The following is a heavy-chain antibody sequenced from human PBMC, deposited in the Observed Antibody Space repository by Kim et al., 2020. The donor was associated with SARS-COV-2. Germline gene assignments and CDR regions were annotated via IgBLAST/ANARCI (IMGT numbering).Heavy chain of an antibody. D-gene: IGHD6-19*01. CDR1: GGSFSGYY. CDR2: INHSGST. CDR3: ARRGRSGWYRWSWFDP. V-gene: IGHV4-34*01. Sequence: SETLSLTCAVYGGSFSGYYWSWIRQPPGKGLEWIGEINHSGSTNYNPSLKSRVTISVDTSKNQFSLKLSSVTAADTAVYYCARRGRSGWYRWSWFDPWGQGTLVTVSS. J-gene: IGHJ5*02.